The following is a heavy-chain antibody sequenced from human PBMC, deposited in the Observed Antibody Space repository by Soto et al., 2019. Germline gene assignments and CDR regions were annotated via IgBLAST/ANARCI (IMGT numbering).Heavy chain of an antibody. CDR3: AKVVRVCSSSDGD. V-gene: IGHV3-23*01. J-gene: IGHJ4*02. CDR2: ISGSGGST. D-gene: IGHD6-6*01. Sequence: GGSLRLSCAASGFTFSSYSMHWVRQAPGKGLEWVSAISGSGGSTYYADSVKGRFTISRDKSKNTLYLQMNSLRAEDMDVYYRAKVVRVCSSSDGDWGQGTLVTVSS. CDR1: GFTFSSYS.